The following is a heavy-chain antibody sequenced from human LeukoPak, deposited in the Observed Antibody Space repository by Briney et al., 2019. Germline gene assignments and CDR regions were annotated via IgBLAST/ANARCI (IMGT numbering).Heavy chain of an antibody. CDR3: ASEPKTPPRNYYDSSGSFGYFDY. D-gene: IGHD3-22*01. J-gene: IGHJ4*02. CDR1: GYSISSGYY. Sequence: SETLSLTCTVSGYSISSGYYWGWIRQPPGKGLEWIGSIYHSGSTYYNPSLKSRVTISVDTSKNQFSLKLSSVTAADTAVYYCASEPKTPPRNYYDSSGSFGYFDYWGQGTLVTVSS. V-gene: IGHV4-38-2*02. CDR2: IYHSGST.